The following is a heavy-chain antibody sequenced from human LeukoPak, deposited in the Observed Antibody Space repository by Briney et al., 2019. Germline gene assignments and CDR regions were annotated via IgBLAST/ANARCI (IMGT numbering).Heavy chain of an antibody. D-gene: IGHD2-21*02. J-gene: IGHJ4*02. Sequence: ASVKVSCKASGYTFTGYYMHWVRQAPGQGLEWMGWINPNSGGTNYAQKFQGRVTMTRDTSISTAYMELSRLRSDDTAVYYCAREVVVVTAIPPVAFDYWGKGTLVTVSS. CDR1: GYTFTGYY. V-gene: IGHV1-2*02. CDR2: INPNSGGT. CDR3: AREVVVVTAIPPVAFDY.